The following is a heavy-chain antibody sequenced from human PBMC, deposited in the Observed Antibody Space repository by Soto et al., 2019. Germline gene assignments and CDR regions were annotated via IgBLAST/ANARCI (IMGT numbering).Heavy chain of an antibody. Sequence: GGSLRLSCAASGFTFSSYAMSWVRQAPGKGLEWVSAISGSGGSTYYADSVKGRFTISRDNSKNTLYLQMNSLRAEDTAVYYCARRYYDFWSGKQKKYYYYYGMDVWGQGTTVTVSS. V-gene: IGHV3-23*01. CDR2: ISGSGGST. J-gene: IGHJ6*02. CDR3: ARRYYDFWSGKQKKYYYYYGMDV. CDR1: GFTFSSYA. D-gene: IGHD3-3*01.